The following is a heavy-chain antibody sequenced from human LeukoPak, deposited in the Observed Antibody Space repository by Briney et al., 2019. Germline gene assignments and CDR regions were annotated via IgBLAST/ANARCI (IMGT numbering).Heavy chain of an antibody. Sequence: GGSLRLFCAASGFTFSSYSMNWVRQAPGKGLEWVSSTNSGSSYIHYADSVKGRFTISRDNAKNSLYLQMNSLRAEDTAVYYCARWFGGGYSDYWGQGTLVTVSS. D-gene: IGHD3-10*01. CDR2: TNSGSSYI. CDR1: GFTFSSYS. J-gene: IGHJ4*02. CDR3: ARWFGGGYSDY. V-gene: IGHV3-21*01.